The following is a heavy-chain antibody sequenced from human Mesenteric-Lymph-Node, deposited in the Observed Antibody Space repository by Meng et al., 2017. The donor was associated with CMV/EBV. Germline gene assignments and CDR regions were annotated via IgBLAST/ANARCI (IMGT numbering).Heavy chain of an antibody. V-gene: IGHV4-59*12. J-gene: IGHJ4*02. CDR1: GDSISSYY. Sequence: SETLSLTCNVSGDSISSYYWSWIRQPPGKGLEWIGYIYYSGSTNYNPSLKSRVTISVDTSKNQFSLKLSSVTAADTAVYYCASFRLAAAGKLRCYFDYWGQGTLVTVSS. CDR3: ASFRLAAAGKLRCYFDY. D-gene: IGHD6-13*01. CDR2: IYYSGST.